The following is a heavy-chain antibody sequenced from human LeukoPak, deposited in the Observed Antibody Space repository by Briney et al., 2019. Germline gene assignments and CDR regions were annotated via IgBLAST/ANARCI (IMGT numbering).Heavy chain of an antibody. CDR2: INSASTHI. J-gene: IGHJ3*01. D-gene: IGHD3-3*01. CDR1: GFTFSAFS. Sequence: PGGSLRLSCSASGFTFSAFSMNWVRRTPGKGLQWVASINSASTHIFYAESVKGRFTISRDNANNSVFLQMSGLTDEDTGLYYCARDLLWKGLSPIGKFWSWGLGTMVTVSS. CDR3: ARDLLWKGLSPIGKFWS. V-gene: IGHV3-21*01.